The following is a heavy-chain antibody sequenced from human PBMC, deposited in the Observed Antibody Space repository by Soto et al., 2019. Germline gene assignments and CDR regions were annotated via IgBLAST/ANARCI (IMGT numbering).Heavy chain of an antibody. D-gene: IGHD5-12*01. CDR2: IYYSGST. CDR3: ARLRGYSGYAQPRGNWFDP. V-gene: IGHV4-61*01. Sequence: SETLSLTCTVSGGSVSSGSYYWSWIRQPPGKGLEWIGYIYYSGSTNYNPSLKSRVTISVDTSKNQFSLKLSSVTAADTAVYYCARLRGYSGYAQPRGNWFDPWGQGTLVTVSS. J-gene: IGHJ5*02. CDR1: GGSVSSGSYY.